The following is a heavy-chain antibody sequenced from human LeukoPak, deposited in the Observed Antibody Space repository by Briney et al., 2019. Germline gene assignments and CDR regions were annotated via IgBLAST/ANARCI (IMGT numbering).Heavy chain of an antibody. D-gene: IGHD6-13*01. CDR1: GVSISTNY. V-gene: IGHV4-4*07. Sequence: SETLSLTCNVSGVSISTNYWSWIRQPPGKGLEWIGRIHTSGITNYNPSLKSRVTMSLDTSKHQFSLNLSSVTAADTAVYYCAREDYSSRGLDYWGQGTLVTFSS. CDR2: IHTSGIT. J-gene: IGHJ4*02. CDR3: AREDYSSRGLDY.